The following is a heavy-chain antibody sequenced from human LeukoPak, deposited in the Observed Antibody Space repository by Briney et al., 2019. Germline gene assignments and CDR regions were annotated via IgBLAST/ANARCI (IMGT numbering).Heavy chain of an antibody. CDR3: ARGRARRRGYYAGSWATLSYYFDY. J-gene: IGHJ4*02. D-gene: IGHD3-22*01. V-gene: IGHV4-34*01. CDR1: GGSFSGYY. Sequence: KPSETLSLTCAVYGGSFSGYYWSWIRQPPGKGLEWIGEINHSGSTNYNPSLKSRVTISVDTSKNQFSLKLSSVTAADTAVYYCARGRARRRGYYAGSWATLSYYFDYWGQGTLVTVSS. CDR2: INHSGST.